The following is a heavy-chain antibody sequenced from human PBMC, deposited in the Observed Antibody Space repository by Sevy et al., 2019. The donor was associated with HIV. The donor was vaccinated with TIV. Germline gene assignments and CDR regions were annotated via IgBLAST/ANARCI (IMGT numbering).Heavy chain of an antibody. J-gene: IGHJ4*02. CDR2: FCFGGSRI. V-gene: IGHV3-23*01. CDR3: AREGCTKPHDY. D-gene: IGHD2-8*01. CDR1: GFPLSLYA. Sequence: GGSLRLSCAASGFPLSLYAMTWVRQAPGRGLEWVSTFCFGGSRIDYADSVKGRFTISRDNSKNTLYLQISSLRADDTAIYFCAREGCTKPHDYWGQGTLVTVSS.